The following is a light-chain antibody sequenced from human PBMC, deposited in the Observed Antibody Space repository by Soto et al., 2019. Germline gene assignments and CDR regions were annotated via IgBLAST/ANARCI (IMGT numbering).Light chain of an antibody. CDR2: AAS. V-gene: IGKV1-39*01. CDR1: QRIRNY. Sequence: DIQMTQSPSSLSASVGDRVTITCRASQRIRNYLNWYQQKPGKDPKLLIYAASNLQSGDQSRFSGSGSGTDFTLTISSLQPADVGPNFCQQSSSIPLTFGGGTK. J-gene: IGKJ4*01. CDR3: QQSSSIPLT.